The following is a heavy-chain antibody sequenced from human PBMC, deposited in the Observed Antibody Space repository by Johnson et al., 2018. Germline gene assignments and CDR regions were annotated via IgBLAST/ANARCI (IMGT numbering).Heavy chain of an antibody. D-gene: IGHD1-1*01. J-gene: IGHJ3*01. Sequence: VQLQESGGGLVQPGGSLRLSCAASGFTFSDHWVFWVRQSPGKGLVWVSRIKGDGSTTTYVDSVRGRFTISRDNAKNTVYLQMNSLTVEDTAMYYCTRDWRNGASDRWGQGTMVTVSS. V-gene: IGHV3-74*01. CDR1: GFTFSDHW. CDR2: IKGDGSTT. CDR3: TRDWRNGASDR.